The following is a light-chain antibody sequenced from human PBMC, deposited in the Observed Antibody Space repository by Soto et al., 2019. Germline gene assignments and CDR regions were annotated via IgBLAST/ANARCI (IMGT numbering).Light chain of an antibody. Sequence: EIVLTQSPGTLSLSPGERATLSCRASQTISNSYSAWYQQKPGQAPRLLIYGASTRATGIPERFSGSGSGTDFTLTIRRLEPGEFAVYYCQVYGDSSPTFGQGTKVEIK. CDR3: QVYGDSSPT. V-gene: IGKV3-20*01. CDR1: QTISNSY. CDR2: GAS. J-gene: IGKJ1*01.